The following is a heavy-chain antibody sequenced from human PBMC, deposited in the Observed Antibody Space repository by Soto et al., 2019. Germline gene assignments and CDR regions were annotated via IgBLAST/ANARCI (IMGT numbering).Heavy chain of an antibody. CDR2: ISAYNGNT. Sequence: ASVKVSCKAPGYTFTNYGISWVRQAPGQGLEWMGWISAYNGNTNYAQKIQGRVNMTTDTSTSTAYMELRSLRSDDTAVYYCAREEAVGTGACVYWGQGTLVTVSS. V-gene: IGHV1-18*01. D-gene: IGHD1-26*01. J-gene: IGHJ4*02. CDR3: AREEAVGTGACVY. CDR1: GYTFTNYG.